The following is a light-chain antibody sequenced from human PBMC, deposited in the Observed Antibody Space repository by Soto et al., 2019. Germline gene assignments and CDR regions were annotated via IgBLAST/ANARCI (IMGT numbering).Light chain of an antibody. CDR2: EGS. V-gene: IGLV2-23*01. CDR3: CSYAGSSTPFV. CDR1: SSDVGSYNL. Sequence: QSVLTQPASVSLCPGQSITISCSGTSSDVGSYNLVSWYQQHPGKAPKLMIYEGSKRPSGVSNRFSGSKSGNTASLTISGLQAEDEADYYCCSYAGSSTPFVFGTGTKVTVL. J-gene: IGLJ1*01.